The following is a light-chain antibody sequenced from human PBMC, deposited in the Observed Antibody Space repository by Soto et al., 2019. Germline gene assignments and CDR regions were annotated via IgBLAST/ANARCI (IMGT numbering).Light chain of an antibody. CDR3: QHYGNSLLT. Sequence: EIVLTQSPGTLSLSPGERATLSCRASQTVDSRYLAWYQQKPGQAPGVLIYGSDIRAAGVPDRFSGSGSGTDFTLTISRLEPEDFAVYSCQHYGNSLLTFGGGTKVEIK. CDR1: QTVDSRY. J-gene: IGKJ4*01. CDR2: GSD. V-gene: IGKV3-20*01.